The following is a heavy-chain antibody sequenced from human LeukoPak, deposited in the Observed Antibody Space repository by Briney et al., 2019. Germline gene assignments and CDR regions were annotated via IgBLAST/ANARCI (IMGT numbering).Heavy chain of an antibody. J-gene: IGHJ5*02. CDR3: ARDTYDYCFNP. CDR2: VHYSGIT. D-gene: IGHD3-3*01. CDR1: GDSISSHY. V-gene: IGHV4-59*11. Sequence: SETLSLTCTVSGDSISSHYWNWIRQPPGKGLEWIGCVHYSGITYYNPSLKSRVAISVDTSKKQFSLILNSVTAADTAVYYCARDTYDYCFNPWGQGTLVTVSS.